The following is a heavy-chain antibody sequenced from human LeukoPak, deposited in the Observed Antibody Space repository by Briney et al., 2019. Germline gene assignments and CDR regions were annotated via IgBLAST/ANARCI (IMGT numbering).Heavy chain of an antibody. CDR3: AKDLGGSGAHDAFDI. J-gene: IGHJ3*02. CDR2: ISYDGSNK. V-gene: IGHV3-30*18. CDR1: GFTFSSYG. D-gene: IGHD3-10*01. Sequence: TGGSLRLSCAASGFTFSSYGMHWVRQAPGKGLEWVAVISYDGSNKYYADSVKGRFTISRDNSKNTLYLQMNILRAEDTAVYYCAKDLGGSGAHDAFDIWGQGTMVTVSS.